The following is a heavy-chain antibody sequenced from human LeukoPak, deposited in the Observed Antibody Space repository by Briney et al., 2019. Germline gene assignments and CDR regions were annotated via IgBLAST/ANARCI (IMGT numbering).Heavy chain of an antibody. V-gene: IGHV1-69*13. D-gene: IGHD4-17*01. Sequence: ASVTVSCRASGGTFSSYAISWVRQAPGQGLEWMGGIIPIFGTANYAQKFQGRVTITADESTSTAYMELSSLRSEDTAVYYCARGNDYGINYYYYYGMDVWGQGTTVTVSS. J-gene: IGHJ6*02. CDR3: ARGNDYGINYYYYYGMDV. CDR1: GGTFSSYA. CDR2: IIPIFGTA.